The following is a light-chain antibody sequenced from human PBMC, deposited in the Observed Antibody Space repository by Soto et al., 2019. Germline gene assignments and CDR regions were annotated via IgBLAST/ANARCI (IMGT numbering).Light chain of an antibody. Sequence: QSVLTQPRPVSGSPGQSVIISCTGTSNDVGAYNYVSWYQQHPGKAPKLVIYDVSKRPSGVPARFSGSKSGNTASLTISGLQAEDEADYFCCSYAVRDTFYVFGTGTKVTVL. CDR3: CSYAVRDTFYV. J-gene: IGLJ1*01. V-gene: IGLV2-11*01. CDR1: SNDVGAYNY. CDR2: DVS.